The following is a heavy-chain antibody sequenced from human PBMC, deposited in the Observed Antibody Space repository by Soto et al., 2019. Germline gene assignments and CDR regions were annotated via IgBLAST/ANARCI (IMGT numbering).Heavy chain of an antibody. D-gene: IGHD3-10*01. CDR2: LYSGGTT. V-gene: IGHV3-53*01. Sequence: EVRLVESGGGLIQPGGSLRLSCAASGFNFIRKYMIWVRQAPGKGLEWVSILYSGGTTYYADSVKGRFTISRDTSENTLYLQMNSLRAEDTAVYYCARVLYASGSFYFDFWGQRTLVTVSS. CDR3: ARVLYASGSFYFDF. CDR1: GFNFIRKY. J-gene: IGHJ4*02.